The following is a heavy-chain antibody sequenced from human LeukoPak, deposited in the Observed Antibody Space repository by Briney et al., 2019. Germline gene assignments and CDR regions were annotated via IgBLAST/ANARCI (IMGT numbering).Heavy chain of an antibody. CDR1: GGSFSGYY. J-gene: IGHJ2*01. CDR2: INHSGST. Sequence: SETLSLTCAVYGGSFSGYYWSWIRQPPGKGLEWIGEINHSGSTNYNPSLKSRVTISVGTSKNQFSLKLSSVTAADTAVYYCAKGSSSDPAPYWYFDLWGRGTLVTVSS. CDR3: AKGSSSDPAPYWYFDL. D-gene: IGHD6-13*01. V-gene: IGHV4-34*01.